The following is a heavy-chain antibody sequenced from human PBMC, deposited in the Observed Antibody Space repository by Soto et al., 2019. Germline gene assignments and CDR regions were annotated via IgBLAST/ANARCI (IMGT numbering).Heavy chain of an antibody. J-gene: IGHJ6*02. V-gene: IGHV4-39*01. D-gene: IGHD6-13*01. CDR1: GGSISSSSYY. Sequence: SETLSLTCTVSGGSISSSSYYWGWIRQPPGKGLEWIGSIYYSGSTYYNPSLKSRVTISVETSKNQFSLKLSSVTAADTAVYYCARQGIAAAGTSYYYGMDVWGQGTTVTVSS. CDR3: ARQGIAAAGTSYYYGMDV. CDR2: IYYSGST.